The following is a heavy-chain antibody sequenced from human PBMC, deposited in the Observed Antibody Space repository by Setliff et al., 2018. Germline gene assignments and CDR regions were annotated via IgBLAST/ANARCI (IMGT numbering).Heavy chain of an antibody. Sequence: GASVKVSCKASGHTFAESIVSWVRQAPGQGLEWVAVISYDGTYKNFVDSVKARFTISRDNSKDTLYLQMNSLRSEDTAVYYCARALPSIHIDYWGQGTLVTVSS. V-gene: IGHV3-30*16. CDR3: ARALPSIHIDY. D-gene: IGHD6-6*01. CDR2: ISYDGTYK. J-gene: IGHJ4*02. CDR1: GHTFAESI.